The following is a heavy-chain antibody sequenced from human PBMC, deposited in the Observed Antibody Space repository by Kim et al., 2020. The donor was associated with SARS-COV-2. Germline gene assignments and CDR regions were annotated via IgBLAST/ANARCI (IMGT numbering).Heavy chain of an antibody. CDR3: ARGRPLFHMVRGVTYGGNWFDP. V-gene: IGHV4-34*01. Sequence: SETLSLTCAVYGGSFSGYYWSWIRQPPGKGLEWIGEINHSGSTNYNPSLKSRVTISVDTSKNQFSLKLSSVTAADTAVYYCARGRPLFHMVRGVTYGGNWFDPWGQGTLVTVSS. CDR2: INHSGST. J-gene: IGHJ5*02. D-gene: IGHD3-10*01. CDR1: GGSFSGYY.